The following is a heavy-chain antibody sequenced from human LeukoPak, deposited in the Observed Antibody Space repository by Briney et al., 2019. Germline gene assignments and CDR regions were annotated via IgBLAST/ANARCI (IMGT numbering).Heavy chain of an antibody. V-gene: IGHV3-48*03. CDR3: TTEGPRWLQFCDY. Sequence: GGSLRLSCAASGFTFSSYEMNWVRQAPGKGLEWVSYISSSGSTIYYADSVKGRFTISRDNAKNMLYLQMDSLKTEDTAVYYCTTEGPRWLQFCDYWGQGTLVTVSS. CDR1: GFTFSSYE. D-gene: IGHD5-24*01. CDR2: ISSSGSTI. J-gene: IGHJ4*02.